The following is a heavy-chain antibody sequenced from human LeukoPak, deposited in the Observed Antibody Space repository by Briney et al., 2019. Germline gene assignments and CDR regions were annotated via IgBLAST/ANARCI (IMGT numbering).Heavy chain of an antibody. D-gene: IGHD1-26*01. J-gene: IGHJ2*01. Sequence: GGSLRLSCAASGFTFSRHSMNWVRQAPGKGLEWVSSSSTSSSYIYYADSVKGRFTTSRDNAKNSLYLQMNSLRAEDTAVYYCARDPENVSASHSHFDLWGRGTLVTVSS. CDR2: SSTSSSYI. CDR3: ARDPENVSASHSHFDL. CDR1: GFTFSRHS. V-gene: IGHV3-21*01.